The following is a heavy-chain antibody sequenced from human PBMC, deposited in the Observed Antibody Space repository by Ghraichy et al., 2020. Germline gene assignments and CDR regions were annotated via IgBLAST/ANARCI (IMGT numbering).Heavy chain of an antibody. J-gene: IGHJ4*02. CDR2: ISGSGGGI. D-gene: IGHD4-17*01. Sequence: GGSLRLSCAASGFTFSNYVMSWVRQAPGKGLEWVSSISGSGGGIYYADSVKGRFSISRDNSDNTLYLQMTTLRAEDPAVYYCANGDYARSDSWGQGTLVTVSS. CDR3: ANGDYARSDS. CDR1: GFTFSNYV. V-gene: IGHV3-23*01.